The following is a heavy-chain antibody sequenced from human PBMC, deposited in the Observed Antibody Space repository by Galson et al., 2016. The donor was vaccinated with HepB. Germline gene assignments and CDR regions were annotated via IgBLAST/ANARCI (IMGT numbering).Heavy chain of an antibody. V-gene: IGHV1-46*01. CDR2: IHPSGVTT. Sequence: SVKVSCKASGYSFASYHMQWVRQAPGQGLEWMGTIHPSGVTTRLAQEFQDRLTLTRDTPTSTFYLELTSLRSDDTAVYFCAKDSNNRSFDYWGQGTLVTVSS. D-gene: IGHD1-14*01. CDR1: GYSFASYH. J-gene: IGHJ4*02. CDR3: AKDSNNRSFDY.